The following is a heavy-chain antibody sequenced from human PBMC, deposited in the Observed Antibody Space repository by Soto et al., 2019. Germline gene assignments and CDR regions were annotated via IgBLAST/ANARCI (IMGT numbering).Heavy chain of an antibody. CDR3: AKENSMFGVDSFYYGMDV. J-gene: IGHJ6*02. D-gene: IGHD3-3*01. V-gene: IGHV3-23*01. Sequence: EEQLLESGGGLVQPGGSLRLSCAASGFTFSSYAMSWVRQAPGKGLDWVSAITGNGISTYYADSVKGRFTISRDNSKNTLSLQMNSLRAEDTAVYYCAKENSMFGVDSFYYGMDVWGQGTTVAVSS. CDR2: ITGNGIST. CDR1: GFTFSSYA.